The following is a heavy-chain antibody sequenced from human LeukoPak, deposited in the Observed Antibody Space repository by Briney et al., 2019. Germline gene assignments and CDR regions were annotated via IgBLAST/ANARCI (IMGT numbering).Heavy chain of an antibody. J-gene: IGHJ4*02. CDR3: ARMYDYGDYRAFDY. V-gene: IGHV1-2*02. D-gene: IGHD4-17*01. CDR2: INPNSGGT. CDR1: VYTFTVYY. Sequence: ASVKVSCKASVYTFTVYYMHWVRQAPGQGLEWMGWINPNSGGTNYAQKFQGRVTMTRDTSISTAYMELSRLRSDDTAVYYCARMYDYGDYRAFDYWGQGTLVTVSS.